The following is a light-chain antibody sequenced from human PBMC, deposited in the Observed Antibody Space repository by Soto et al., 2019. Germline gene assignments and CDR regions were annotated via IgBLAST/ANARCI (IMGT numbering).Light chain of an antibody. Sequence: QLVLTQPPSASGTPGQRVTISCSGSSSNIGSNYVYWYQQLPGTAPKLLIYRNNQRPSGVPDRFSGSKSGTSASLAISGLRSEDEADYDCAAWDDSLSGYVVFGGGTKLTVL. V-gene: IGLV1-47*01. CDR2: RNN. CDR1: SSNIGSNY. CDR3: AAWDDSLSGYVV. J-gene: IGLJ2*01.